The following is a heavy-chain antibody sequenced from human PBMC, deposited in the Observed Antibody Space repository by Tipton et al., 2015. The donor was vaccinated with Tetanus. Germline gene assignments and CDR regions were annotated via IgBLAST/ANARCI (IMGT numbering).Heavy chain of an antibody. CDR1: GFTFSSYA. Sequence: SLRLSCAASGFTFSSYAMHWVRQAPGKGLEWVAVISYDGSNKYYADSVKGRFTISRDNSKNTLYLQMNSLRAEDTAVYYCAREGLDLDYSNYHLYFDYWGQGTLVTVSS. CDR2: ISYDGSNK. CDR3: AREGLDLDYSNYHLYFDY. V-gene: IGHV3-30*04. J-gene: IGHJ4*02. D-gene: IGHD4-11*01.